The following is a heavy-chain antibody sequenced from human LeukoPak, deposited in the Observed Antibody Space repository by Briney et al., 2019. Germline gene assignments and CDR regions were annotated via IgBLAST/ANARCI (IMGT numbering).Heavy chain of an antibody. CDR2: MNHSGST. D-gene: IGHD4-17*01. CDR1: GGSFSGYY. J-gene: IGHJ5*02. CDR3: ARLDYGDYLNWFDP. V-gene: IGHV4-34*01. Sequence: TSETLSLTCAVYGGSFSGYYWSWIRQPPGKGLEWIGEMNHSGSTNYNPSLKSRVTISVDTSKNQFSLKLSSVTAADTAVYYCARLDYGDYLNWFDPWGQGTLVTVSS.